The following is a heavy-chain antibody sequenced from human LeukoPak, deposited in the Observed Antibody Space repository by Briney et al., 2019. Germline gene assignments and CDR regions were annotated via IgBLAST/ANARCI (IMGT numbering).Heavy chain of an antibody. V-gene: IGHV3-11*06. Sequence: GGSLRLSCAASGFTFSYYYMSWIRQAPGKGLEWVSSISSSSSYIYYADSVKGRFTISRDNAKNSLYLQMNSLRAEDTAVYYCAREPSIVGATIDYWGQGTLVTVSS. J-gene: IGHJ4*02. CDR2: ISSSSSYI. CDR1: GFTFSYYY. CDR3: AREPSIVGATIDY. D-gene: IGHD1-26*01.